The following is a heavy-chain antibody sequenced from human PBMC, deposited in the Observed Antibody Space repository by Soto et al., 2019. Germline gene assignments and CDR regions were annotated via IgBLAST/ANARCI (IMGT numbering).Heavy chain of an antibody. CDR3: ASRHSSPYFDY. V-gene: IGHV4-59*08. Sequence: PSETLSLTCTVSGGSISSYYWSWIRQPPGKGLEWIGYIYYSGSTNYNPSLKSRFTISVDTSKNQFSLKLSSVTAADTALYYCASRHSSPYFDYWGQGTLVTVSS. D-gene: IGHD6-13*01. J-gene: IGHJ4*02. CDR2: IYYSGST. CDR1: GGSISSYY.